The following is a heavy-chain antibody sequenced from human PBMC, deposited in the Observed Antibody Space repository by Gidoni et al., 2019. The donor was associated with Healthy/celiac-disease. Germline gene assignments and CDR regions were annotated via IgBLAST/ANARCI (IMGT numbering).Heavy chain of an antibody. CDR2: INHSGST. CDR1: GGSFSGYY. V-gene: IGHV4-34*01. D-gene: IGHD2-2*01. CDR3: ARGPYCSSTSCRYYYYYGMDV. J-gene: IGHJ6*02. Sequence: QVQLQQWGAGLLKPSETLSLTCAVYGGSFSGYYWIWIRTPPGKGLEWIGEINHSGSTNSHPSLKSRVTIAVDTSKNQFSLKLSSVTAADTAVYYCARGPYCSSTSCRYYYYYGMDVWGQGTTVTVSS.